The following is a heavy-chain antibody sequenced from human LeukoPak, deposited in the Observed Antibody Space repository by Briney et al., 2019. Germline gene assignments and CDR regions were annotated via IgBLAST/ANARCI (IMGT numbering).Heavy chain of an antibody. D-gene: IGHD2-2*01. V-gene: IGHV3-23*01. CDR2: ISASGVST. Sequence: PGGSLRLSCAASGFIFRDYAMSWVRQAPGKGLEWVSGISASGVSTYHADSVKGRFTISRDKSTEKVYLQMNSLRVEDTAVYFCAKGDCSSTNCYPDYWGQGILVTVSS. CDR3: AKGDCSSTNCYPDY. J-gene: IGHJ4*02. CDR1: GFIFRDYA.